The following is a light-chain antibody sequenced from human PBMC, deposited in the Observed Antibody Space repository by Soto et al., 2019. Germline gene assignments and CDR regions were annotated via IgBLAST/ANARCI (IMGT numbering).Light chain of an antibody. CDR3: QLWVSGSHHFYA. J-gene: IGLJ1*01. V-gene: IGLV3-21*02. CDR2: NDR. Sequence: SYELTQPPSVSVAPGQTARITCGGDNIGSKSVHWYQQKPGQAPVLVVYNDRDRPSGIPERFSGSNSGNTATLTISRVEAGDEADYYCQLWVSGSHHFYAFGTGTKVTVL. CDR1: NIGSKS.